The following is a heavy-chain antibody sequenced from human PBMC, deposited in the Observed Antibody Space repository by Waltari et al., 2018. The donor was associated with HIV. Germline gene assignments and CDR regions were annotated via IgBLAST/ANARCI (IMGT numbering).Heavy chain of an antibody. J-gene: IGHJ3*02. CDR1: GGSISSSSYY. Sequence: QLQLQESGPGLVKPSETLSLTCTVSGGSISSSSYYLGWIRQPPGKGREGSGGIYYRGSTSYHPPLKRRVTIPVDTSKNQFSLKLSSVTAADTAVYYCASEYSSGWLFELAIWGQGTMVTVSS. CDR2: IYYRGST. D-gene: IGHD6-19*01. CDR3: ASEYSSGWLFELAI. V-gene: IGHV4-39*01.